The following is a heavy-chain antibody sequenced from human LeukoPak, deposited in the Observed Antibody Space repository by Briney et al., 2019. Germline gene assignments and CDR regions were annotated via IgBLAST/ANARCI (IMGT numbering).Heavy chain of an antibody. D-gene: IGHD2-15*01. Sequence: ASVKVSCKASGYTFTGYYIHWVRQAPGQGLEWMGWINPNSGGTNYAQKFQGRVTMTRDTSISTAYMELSRLRSDDTAVYYCARQYCSGGSCCFDYWGQGTLVTVSS. CDR3: ARQYCSGGSCCFDY. J-gene: IGHJ4*02. V-gene: IGHV1-2*02. CDR1: GYTFTGYY. CDR2: INPNSGGT.